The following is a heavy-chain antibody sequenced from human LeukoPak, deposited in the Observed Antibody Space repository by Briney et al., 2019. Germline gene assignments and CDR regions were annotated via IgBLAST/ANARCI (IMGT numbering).Heavy chain of an antibody. D-gene: IGHD2-2*01. CDR3: ARSPQPADIVVVPAATPNAWGDWSDP. CDR1: GGSISSYY. Sequence: SETLSLTCTVSGGSISSYYWSWIRQPAGKGLEWIGRIYTSGSTNYNPSLKSRVTMSVDTSKNQFSLKLSSVTAADTAVYYCARSPQPADIVVVPAATPNAWGDWSDPWGQGTLVTVSS. V-gene: IGHV4-4*07. CDR2: IYTSGST. J-gene: IGHJ5*02.